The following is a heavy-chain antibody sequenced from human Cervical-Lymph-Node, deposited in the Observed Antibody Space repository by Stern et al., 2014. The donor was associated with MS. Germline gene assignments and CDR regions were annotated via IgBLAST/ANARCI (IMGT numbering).Heavy chain of an antibody. CDR2: IYPGDSDT. V-gene: IGHV5-51*03. CDR3: ARGLSPSNPLGDAFDI. Sequence: VQLVESGAEVKKPGESLQISCKGSGYNFPSHWLGWVRQMPGKGLEWMGIIYPGDSDTRSSPSFQGQVTISADKSVNTAYLQWSSLKASDTAMFYCARGLSPSNPLGDAFDIWGQGTMVTVSS. CDR1: GYNFPSHW. J-gene: IGHJ3*02. D-gene: IGHD1-14*01.